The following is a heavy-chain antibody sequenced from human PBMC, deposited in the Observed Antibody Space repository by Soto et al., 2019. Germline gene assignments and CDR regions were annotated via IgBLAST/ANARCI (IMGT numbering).Heavy chain of an antibody. D-gene: IGHD2-15*01. V-gene: IGHV4-4*02. J-gene: IGHJ4*02. CDR2: IYHSGST. CDR1: SGSISSSNW. CDR3: ARRRGYCSGGSCYAFDY. Sequence: QVQLQESGPGLVKPSGTLSLTCAVSSGSISSSNWWSWVRQPPGKGLEWIGEIYHSGSTNYNPSLKIRVTISVDKSKNQFSLKLSSVTAADTAVYYCARRRGYCSGGSCYAFDYWGQGTLVTVSS.